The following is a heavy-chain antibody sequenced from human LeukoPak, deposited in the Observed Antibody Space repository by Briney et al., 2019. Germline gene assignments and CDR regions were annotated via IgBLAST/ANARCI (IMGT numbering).Heavy chain of an antibody. CDR2: IYYSGST. D-gene: IGHD6-13*01. J-gene: IGHJ5*02. CDR3: ARRYSSSWYVGFFDP. V-gene: IGHV4-59*08. CDR1: GASIRNYY. Sequence: SETLSLTCTVSGASIRNYYWSWIRQSPGKGLEWIGYIYYSGSTNYNPSLESRVAMSVDTSKSQFSLRLSSVTAADTAIYYCARRYSSSWYVGFFDPWGQGTLVTVSS.